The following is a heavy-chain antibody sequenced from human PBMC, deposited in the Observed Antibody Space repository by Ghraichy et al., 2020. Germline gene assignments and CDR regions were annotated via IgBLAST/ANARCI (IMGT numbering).Heavy chain of an antibody. CDR1: GGSFSGYS. CDR3: ARATIRDGMDV. D-gene: IGHD5-12*01. CDR2: INHSGST. Sequence: SETLSLTCAVYGGSFSGYSWTWISQPPGEGLEWIGDINHSGSTNYNVSLKNRVIISLDTSKNQFSLKLSSVTAADTAVYYCARATIRDGMDVWGQGTTVTVSS. J-gene: IGHJ6*02. V-gene: IGHV4-34*01.